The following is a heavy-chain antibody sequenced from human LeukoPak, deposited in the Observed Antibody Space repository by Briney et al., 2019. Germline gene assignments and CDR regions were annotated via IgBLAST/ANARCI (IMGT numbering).Heavy chain of an antibody. D-gene: IGHD3-22*01. CDR3: AKSRGYYYEKSGPADY. CDR2: IGSASSYV. CDR1: GITFKNYN. J-gene: IGHJ4*02. Sequence: GGSLRLSCAASGITFKNYNMNWVRQAPGKGPEWVAFIGSASSYVFYADSVKGRFTISRDNSKNTLYLQMNSLSAEDTAVYYCAKSRGYYYEKSGPADYWGQGTLVTVSS. V-gene: IGHV3-21*01.